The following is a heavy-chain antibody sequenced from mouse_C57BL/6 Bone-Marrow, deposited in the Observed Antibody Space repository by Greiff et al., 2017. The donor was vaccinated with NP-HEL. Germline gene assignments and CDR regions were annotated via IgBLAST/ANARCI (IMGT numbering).Heavy chain of an antibody. CDR1: GYTFTSYW. J-gene: IGHJ3*01. V-gene: IGHV1-64*01. D-gene: IGHD2-4*01. Sequence: QVQLKQPGAELVKPGASVKLSCKASGYTFTSYWMHWVKQRPGQGLEWIGMIHPNSGSTNYNEKFKSKATLTVDKSSSTAYMQLSSLTSEDSAVYYCARYWDYDYLAYWGRGTLVTVTA. CDR2: IHPNSGST. CDR3: ARYWDYDYLAY.